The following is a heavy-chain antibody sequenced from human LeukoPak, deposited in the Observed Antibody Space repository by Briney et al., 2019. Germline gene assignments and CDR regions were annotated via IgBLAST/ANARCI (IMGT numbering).Heavy chain of an antibody. CDR3: ARQTFDYYGSGSYYFVDY. D-gene: IGHD3-10*01. V-gene: IGHV4-39*01. Sequence: PSETLSLTCTVSGGSISSSSYYWGWIRQPPGKGLEWIGSIYYSGSTYYNPSLKSRVTISVDTSKNQFSLKLSSVTAADTAVYYCARQTFDYYGSGSYYFVDYWGQGTLVTVSS. J-gene: IGHJ4*02. CDR1: GGSISSSSYY. CDR2: IYYSGST.